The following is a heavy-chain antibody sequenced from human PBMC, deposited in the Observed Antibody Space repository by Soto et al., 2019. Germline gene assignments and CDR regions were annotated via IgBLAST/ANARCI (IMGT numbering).Heavy chain of an antibody. J-gene: IGHJ4*02. CDR3: ARDRAQITMIVVAPPAY. D-gene: IGHD3-22*01. V-gene: IGHV1-18*01. CDR2: ISAYNGNT. CDR1: GYTFTSYG. Sequence: ASVKVSCKASGYTFTSYGISWVRQAPGQGLEWMGWISAYNGNTNYAQKLQGRVTMTTDTSTSTAYMELRSLRSDDTAVYYYARDRAQITMIVVAPPAYWGQGTLVTVSS.